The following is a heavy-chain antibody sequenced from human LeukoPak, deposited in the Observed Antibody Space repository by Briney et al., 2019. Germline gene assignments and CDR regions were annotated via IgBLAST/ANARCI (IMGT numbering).Heavy chain of an antibody. CDR1: GASISSYY. CDR2: IYNSGST. Sequence: SETLSLTCTVSGASISSYYWSWVRQPPGKGLEWIGYIYNSGSTSCNPSLKSRVTISVDTSKNQFSLKLSSVTAADTALYYCARMGRVVVITVDAFDIWGQGTMVTVSS. CDR3: ARMGRVVVITVDAFDI. V-gene: IGHV4-59*08. J-gene: IGHJ3*02. D-gene: IGHD3-22*01.